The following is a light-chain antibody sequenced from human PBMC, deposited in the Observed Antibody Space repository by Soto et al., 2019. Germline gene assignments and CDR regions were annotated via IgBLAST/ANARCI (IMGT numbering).Light chain of an antibody. CDR2: GAS. Sequence: EVVLTQSPGTQSLSPGERATLSCRASQGVSNSLAWYQQKPGQPPRLFIYGASSRISAIPDRFSGSGSGTDFTLTISRLEPEDFAVYYCQQYGTSPFTFGPGTTVDIK. CDR3: QQYGTSPFT. CDR1: QGVSNS. V-gene: IGKV3-20*01. J-gene: IGKJ3*01.